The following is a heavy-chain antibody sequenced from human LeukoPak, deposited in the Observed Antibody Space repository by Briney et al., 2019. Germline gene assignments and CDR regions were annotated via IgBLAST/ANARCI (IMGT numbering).Heavy chain of an antibody. J-gene: IGHJ4*02. CDR2: IHNSGDKT. D-gene: IGHD2-21*01. V-gene: IGHV3-53*01. CDR1: GFTVSSNY. Sequence: GGSLRLSCAASGFTVSSNYMTCGRQAPGEGLEWVSSIHNSGDKTFYSDSVRGRFTISRDNSKSTEYLQVNSLRADDTALYYCAKESGGDWGYFEYWGQGILVTVSS. CDR3: AKESGGDWGYFEY.